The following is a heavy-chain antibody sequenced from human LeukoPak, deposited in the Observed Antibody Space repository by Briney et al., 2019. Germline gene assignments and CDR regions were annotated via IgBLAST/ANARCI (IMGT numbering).Heavy chain of an antibody. CDR1: GGSISSYY. V-gene: IGHV4-4*07. J-gene: IGHJ6*03. Sequence: SETLSLTCTVSGGSISSYYWSWIRQPAGKGLEWIGRIYTSGSTNYNPSLKGRVTMSVDTSKNQFSLKLSSVTAADTAAYYCARDRKYCSSTSCYYYYMDVWGKGTTVTVSS. CDR3: ARDRKYCSSTSCYYYYMDV. CDR2: IYTSGST. D-gene: IGHD2-2*01.